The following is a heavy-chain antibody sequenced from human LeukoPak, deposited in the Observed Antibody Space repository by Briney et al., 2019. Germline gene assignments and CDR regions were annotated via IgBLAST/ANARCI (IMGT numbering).Heavy chain of an antibody. CDR3: ARFSGRLLHIVATKHEYYFDY. D-gene: IGHD5-12*01. Sequence: PSQTLSLTCTVSGGSISSGGYYWSWIRQHPGKGLEWIGYIYYSGSTYYNPSLKSRVTISVDTSKNQFSLKLSSVTAADTAVYYCARFSGRLLHIVATKHEYYFDYWGHGTLVTVSS. CDR2: IYYSGST. CDR1: GGSISSGGYY. J-gene: IGHJ4*01. V-gene: IGHV4-31*03.